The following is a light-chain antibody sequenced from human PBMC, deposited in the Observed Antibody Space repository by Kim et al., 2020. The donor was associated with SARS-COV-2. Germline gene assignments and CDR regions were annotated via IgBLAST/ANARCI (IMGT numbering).Light chain of an antibody. J-gene: IGLJ3*02. V-gene: IGLV2-23*02. CDR1: NSDVASYHL. CDR3: CSYAGSSSWV. CDR2: EVN. Sequence: GQSSTIACTGTNSDVASYHLVSWYQQHPGQAPKLMIYEVNKRPSGVSNRFSGSKSDNTASLTISGLQAEEEADYYCCSYAGSSSWVFGGGTQLAVL.